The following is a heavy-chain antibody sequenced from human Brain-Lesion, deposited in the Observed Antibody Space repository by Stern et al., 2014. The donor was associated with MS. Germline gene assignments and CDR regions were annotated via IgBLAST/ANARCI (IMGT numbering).Heavy chain of an antibody. V-gene: IGHV4-61*02. CDR2: IFNSGDP. Sequence: VQLEESGPGLVKPSQTLSLSCTVSGGSISSGGYYWSWIRQPAGKGLEWIGRIFNSGDPGYTPPLKMGVTISIDPSKNQFSLRLTSMTAADTAVYYCARGRVVPGFQYYATDVWGQGTTVIVSS. D-gene: IGHD2-2*01. CDR1: GGSISSGGYY. J-gene: IGHJ6*02. CDR3: ARGRVVPGFQYYATDV.